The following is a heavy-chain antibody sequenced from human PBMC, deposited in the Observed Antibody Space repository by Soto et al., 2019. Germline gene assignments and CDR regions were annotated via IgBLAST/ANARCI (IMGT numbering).Heavy chain of an antibody. V-gene: IGHV3-13*01. J-gene: IGHJ6*02. Sequence: GGSLRLSCAASGFTFSGYDMHWVRQATGKGLEWVSAVGTAGDTYYPGSVKGRFTISRENAKNSLYLQMNSLRAGDTAVYYCAKGLRRNTRYYYGMDVWGQGTTVTVSS. D-gene: IGHD5-12*01. CDR2: VGTAGDT. CDR1: GFTFSGYD. CDR3: AKGLRRNTRYYYGMDV.